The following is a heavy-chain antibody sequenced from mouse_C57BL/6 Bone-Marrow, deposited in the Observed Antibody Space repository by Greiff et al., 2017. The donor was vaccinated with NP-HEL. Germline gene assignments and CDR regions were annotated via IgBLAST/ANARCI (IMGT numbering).Heavy chain of an antibody. CDR3: TTGGSSPYAMDY. V-gene: IGHV14-4*01. CDR1: GFNIKDDY. CDR2: IDPENGDT. Sequence: EVQLQQSGAELVRPGASVKLSCTVSGFNIKDDYMHWVTQRPEQGLEWIGWIDPENGDTEYASKFQGKAIITADTSYNTAYRQLSSLTSEDTAGYYGTTGGSSPYAMDYWGQGTSVTVSS. D-gene: IGHD1-1*01. J-gene: IGHJ4*01.